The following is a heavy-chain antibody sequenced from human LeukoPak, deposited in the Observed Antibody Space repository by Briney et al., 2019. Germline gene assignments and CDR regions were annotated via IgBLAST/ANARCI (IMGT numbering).Heavy chain of an antibody. J-gene: IGHJ4*02. V-gene: IGHV3-30*18. CDR1: GLPFVSNG. CDR2: ISYDGSNK. CDR3: AKDLSYGLDY. Sequence: GGSLRLPCLAPGLPFVSNGMHWAGKAPAKGLEWVAVISYDGSNKYYADSVKGRFTISRDNSKNTLYLQMNSLRAEDTAVYYCAKDLSYGLDYWGQGTLVTVSP. D-gene: IGHD5-18*01.